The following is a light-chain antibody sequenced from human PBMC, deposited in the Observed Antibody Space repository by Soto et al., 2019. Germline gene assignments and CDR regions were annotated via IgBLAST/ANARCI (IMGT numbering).Light chain of an antibody. J-gene: IGLJ2*01. CDR1: SSDVGGYKY. CDR2: EVN. CDR3: SSYAGSNNHVI. V-gene: IGLV2-8*01. Sequence: QSALTQPPSASGSPGQSVTISCTGTSSDVGGYKYVSWYQQHPGKAPKFIIYEVNKRPSGVPDRFSGSKSGNTASLTVSGLQAEDEADYYCSSYAGSNNHVIFGGGTKLTVL.